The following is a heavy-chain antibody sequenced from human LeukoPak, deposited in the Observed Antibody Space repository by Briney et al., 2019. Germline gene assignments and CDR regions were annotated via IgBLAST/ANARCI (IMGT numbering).Heavy chain of an antibody. CDR2: ISYSGST. Sequence: KPSETLSLTCTVSGGSISSYYWNWIRQPPGKGLEWIGYISYSGSTNYNPSLKSRVTISLDTSKNQLSLKLTSVTAADTAVYYCARSEAPMARGVIMVNWVDPWGQGTLVTVSS. CDR1: GGSISSYY. CDR3: ARSEAPMARGVIMVNWVDP. V-gene: IGHV4-59*01. J-gene: IGHJ5*02. D-gene: IGHD3-10*01.